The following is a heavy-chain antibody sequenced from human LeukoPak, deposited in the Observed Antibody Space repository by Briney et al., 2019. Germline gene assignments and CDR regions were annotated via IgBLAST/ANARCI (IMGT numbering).Heavy chain of an antibody. CDR3: ARRRYYDSSGYYRYFDY. Sequence: GESLKISFKGSGXSFTNYWIGWVRQMPGKGLEWMGIIYPGDSDTRYSPSFQGQVTISADKSISTAYLQWSSLQASDTAMYYCARRRYYDSSGYYRYFDYWGQGTLVTVSS. CDR1: GXSFTNYW. CDR2: IYPGDSDT. D-gene: IGHD3-22*01. J-gene: IGHJ4*02. V-gene: IGHV5-51*01.